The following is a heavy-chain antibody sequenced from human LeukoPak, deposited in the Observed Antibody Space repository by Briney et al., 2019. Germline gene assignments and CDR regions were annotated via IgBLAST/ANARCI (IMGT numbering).Heavy chain of an antibody. J-gene: IGHJ5*02. Sequence: SETLSLNCTVSGDSISTYYWSWIRQPAGKGLEWIGRIFSSGYTNYNPSLKSRVRMSVDTSKKQFSLKLNSLTAADTAVYYCARIVSDCGDTRCSDTFDPWGQGTLVTVSS. V-gene: IGHV4-4*07. CDR3: ARIVSDCGDTRCSDTFDP. D-gene: IGHD2-21*01. CDR2: IFSSGYT. CDR1: GDSISTYY.